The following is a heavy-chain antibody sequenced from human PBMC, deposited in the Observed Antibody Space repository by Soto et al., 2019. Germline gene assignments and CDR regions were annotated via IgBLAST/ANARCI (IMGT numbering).Heavy chain of an antibody. CDR3: AKGGYYSLFDI. V-gene: IGHV3-23*01. D-gene: IGHD3-16*01. CDR2: ISGSGGRT. Sequence: EMQLLESGGGLVQPGGSLRLSCVASGFPFSSYAMSWVRQTPGKGLEWVSGISGSGGRTYYADSVKGRFTISRDNSNKTLSVPMHILRVEDTAVYFRAKGGYYSLFDIWGQGTMVTVSA. J-gene: IGHJ3*02. CDR1: GFPFSSYA.